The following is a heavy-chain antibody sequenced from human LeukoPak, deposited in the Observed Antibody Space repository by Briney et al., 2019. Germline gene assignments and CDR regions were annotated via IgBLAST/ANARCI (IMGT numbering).Heavy chain of an antibody. CDR1: GFTFSSYG. D-gene: IGHD2-15*01. J-gene: IGHJ4*02. CDR2: IWYDGSNK. Sequence: PGGSLRLSCAASGFTFSSYGMHWVRQAPGKGLEWVAVIWYDGSNKYYADSVKGRFTISRDNSKNTLYLQMNSLRAEDTAVYYCARDGCSGGSCQGFNGFDYWGQGTLVTVSS. V-gene: IGHV3-33*01. CDR3: ARDGCSGGSCQGFNGFDY.